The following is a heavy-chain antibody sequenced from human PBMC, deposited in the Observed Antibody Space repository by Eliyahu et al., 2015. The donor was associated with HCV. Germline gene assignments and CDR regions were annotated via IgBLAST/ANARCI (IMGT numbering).Heavy chain of an antibody. CDR2: ISSSSSTI. V-gene: IGHV3-48*01. CDR3: ARGTNWGLGYYYYYYMDV. CDR1: GFTFSSYS. D-gene: IGHD7-27*01. J-gene: IGHJ6*03. Sequence: EVQPLVESGGGLVQPGGSLRLSCAASGFTFSSYSMNWVRQAPGKGLEWVSYISSSSSTIYYADSVKGRFTISRDNAKNSLYLQMNSLRAEDTAVYYCARGTNWGLGYYYYYYMDVWGKGTTVTVSS.